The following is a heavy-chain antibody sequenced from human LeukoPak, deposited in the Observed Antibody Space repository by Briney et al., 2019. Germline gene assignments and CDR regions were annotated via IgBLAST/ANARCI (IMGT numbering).Heavy chain of an antibody. CDR1: GGSFSGYY. V-gene: IGHV4-34*01. CDR3: ARANYGSGSYYNPPHYYYYYYMDV. J-gene: IGHJ6*03. CDR2: INHSGST. D-gene: IGHD3-10*01. Sequence: PSETLSLTCAVYGGSFSGYYWSWIRQPPGKGLEWIGEINHSGSTNYNPSLKSRVTISVDTSKNQFSLKLSSVTAADTAVYYCARANYGSGSYYNPPHYYYYYYMDVWGKGTTVTISS.